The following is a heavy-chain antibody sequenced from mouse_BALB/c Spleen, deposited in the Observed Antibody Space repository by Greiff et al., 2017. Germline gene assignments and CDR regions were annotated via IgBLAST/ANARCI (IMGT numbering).Heavy chain of an antibody. J-gene: IGHJ1*01. D-gene: IGHD1-2*01. CDR2: ISYSGST. CDR1: GDSITSGY. CDR3: ARRGYFYWYFDV. Sequence: EVKVVESGPSLVKPSQTLSLTCSVTGDSITSGYWNWIRKFPGNKLEYMGYISYSGSTYYNPSLKSRISITRDTSKNQYYLQLNSVTTEDTATYYCARRGYFYWYFDVWGAGTTVTVSS. V-gene: IGHV3-8*02.